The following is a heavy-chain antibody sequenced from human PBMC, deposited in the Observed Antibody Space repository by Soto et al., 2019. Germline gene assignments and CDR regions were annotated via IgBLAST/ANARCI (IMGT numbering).Heavy chain of an antibody. CDR1: GFTFDDYA. Sequence: GGSLRLSCAASGFTFDDYAMHWVRQAPGKGLEWVSGISWNSGSIGYADSVKGRFTISRDNAKNSLYLQMNSLRAEDTALYYCAKDTTTNLLYMDVWGKGTTVTVSS. CDR2: ISWNSGSI. J-gene: IGHJ6*03. D-gene: IGHD1-26*01. V-gene: IGHV3-9*01. CDR3: AKDTTTNLLYMDV.